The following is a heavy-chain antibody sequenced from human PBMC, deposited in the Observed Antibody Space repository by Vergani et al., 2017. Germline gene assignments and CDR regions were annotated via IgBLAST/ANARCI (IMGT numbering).Heavy chain of an antibody. D-gene: IGHD2-2*02. Sequence: QMQLQESGPGLVKPSETLSLSCTVSGDSISTSSYAWGWIRQPPGKTLEWIGTVFYGGRTSYNPSLKSRVTLSLDTSKKQISLHLTSVTAADTAVYYCARSYCSSTSCYSYYYYMDVWGKGTTVTVSS. CDR3: ARSYCSSTSCYSYYYYMDV. CDR1: GDSISTSSYA. V-gene: IGHV4-39*01. J-gene: IGHJ6*03. CDR2: VFYGGRT.